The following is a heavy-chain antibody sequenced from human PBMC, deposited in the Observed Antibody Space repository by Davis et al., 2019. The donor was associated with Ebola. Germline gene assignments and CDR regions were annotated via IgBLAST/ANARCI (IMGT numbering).Heavy chain of an antibody. CDR3: ATDYFLSDSHEPVGTGGPSNY. D-gene: IGHD2/OR15-2a*01. Sequence: PGGSLRLSCAASGLSFSSYAMHWVRQAPGKGLEWVAVLSYDGRTTYYADSLKGRFTISRDNSKNTLYLEVNRLRIEDTAVYYCATDYFLSDSHEPVGTGGPSNYWGQGTPVTVSS. CDR2: LSYDGRTT. J-gene: IGHJ4*02. CDR1: GLSFSSYA. V-gene: IGHV3-30-3*01.